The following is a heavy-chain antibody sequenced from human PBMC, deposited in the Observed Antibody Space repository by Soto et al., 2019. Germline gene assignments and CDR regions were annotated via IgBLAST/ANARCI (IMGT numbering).Heavy chain of an antibody. CDR1: GYTFTSYG. V-gene: IGHV1-18*01. CDR2: ISAYNGNT. D-gene: IGHD6-13*01. CDR3: AREYSGSWVHVNWFDP. Sequence: QVQLVQSGAEVKKPGASVKVSCKASGYTFTSYGISWVRQAPGQGLEWMGWISAYNGNTHYAQTLQARVPMTTETSTRTAYMEQRSLRSDDTAVYYCAREYSGSWVHVNWFDPWGQGTLVTVSS. J-gene: IGHJ5*02.